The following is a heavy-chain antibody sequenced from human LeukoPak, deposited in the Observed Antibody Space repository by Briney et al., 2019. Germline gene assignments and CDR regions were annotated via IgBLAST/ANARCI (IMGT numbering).Heavy chain of an antibody. CDR3: ARVLRMDCYYIFCY. CDR1: GFIYRSYE. V-gene: IGHV3-48*03. D-gene: IGHD1-26*01. CDR2: ISSSGSTI. J-gene: IGHJ4*01. Sequence: GGSLSLSCAASGFIYRSYEMNWVRQAPGKGLEWVSYISSSGSTIYYADSVKGRFTISRDNAKNSLYLQMNSLRAEDTAVYYCARVLRMDCYYIFCYWGPVTLVTVSS.